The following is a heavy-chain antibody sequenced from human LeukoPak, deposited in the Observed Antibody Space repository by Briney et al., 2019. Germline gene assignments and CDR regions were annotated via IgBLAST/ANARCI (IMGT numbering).Heavy chain of an antibody. D-gene: IGHD6-13*01. J-gene: IGHJ6*03. CDR3: ARGGQHPAKYYYYYYMDV. CDR1: GGTFSSYA. Sequence: ASVKVSCKASGGTFSSYAISWVRQAPGQGLVWMGGIIPIFGTANYAQKFQGRVTITTDESTSIAYMELSSLRSEDTAVYYCARGGQHPAKYYYYYYMDVWGKGTTVTVSS. V-gene: IGHV1-69*05. CDR2: IIPIFGTA.